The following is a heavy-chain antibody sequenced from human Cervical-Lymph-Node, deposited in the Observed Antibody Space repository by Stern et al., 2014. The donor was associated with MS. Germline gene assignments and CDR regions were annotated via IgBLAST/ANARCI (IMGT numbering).Heavy chain of an antibody. J-gene: IGHJ4*02. V-gene: IGHV1-69*01. CDR3: ASGTRSSWYFDF. Sequence: VQLEESGAEVKKPGSSMKVSCKASGGTFSSDAIGWGRQAPGQGLEWVGGIIPIFETANYAQKFQGRVTITADQSTKTAYLELSSLTSGDTAMYFCASGTRSSWYFDFWGQGTLVTVST. CDR2: IIPIFETA. CDR1: GGTFSSDA. D-gene: IGHD6-13*01.